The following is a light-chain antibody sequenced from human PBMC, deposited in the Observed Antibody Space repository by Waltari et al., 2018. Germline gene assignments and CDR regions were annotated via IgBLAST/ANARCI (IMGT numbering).Light chain of an antibody. CDR2: AAS. CDR1: QSITTA. J-gene: IGKJ3*01. Sequence: DIQLAQSPSSMSASVGDTVTITCRASQSITTALNWYQQRPGQAPRLLIYAASSLPGGVPSGFSGSVSGTVFTLTINGLQPDEFATYYCQDSYSTLSFVFGPGTRVDV. CDR3: QDSYSTLSFV. V-gene: IGKV1-39*01.